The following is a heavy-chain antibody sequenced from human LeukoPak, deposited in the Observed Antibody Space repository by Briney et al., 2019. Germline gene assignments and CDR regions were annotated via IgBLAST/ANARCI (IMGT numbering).Heavy chain of an antibody. CDR3: AGGGYDSSGYYYEDY. CDR2: IYYSGST. D-gene: IGHD3-22*01. J-gene: IGHJ4*02. Sequence: SETLSLTCTVSGGSISSSSYYWGWIRQPPGKGLEWIGSIYYSGSTYYNPSLKSRVTISVDTSKNQFSLKLSSVTAADTAVYYCAGGGYDSSGYYYEDYWGQGTLVTVSS. CDR1: GGSISSSSYY. V-gene: IGHV4-39*07.